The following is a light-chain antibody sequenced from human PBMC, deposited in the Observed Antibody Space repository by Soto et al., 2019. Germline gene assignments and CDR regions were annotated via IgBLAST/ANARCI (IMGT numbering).Light chain of an antibody. J-gene: IGKJ4*01. V-gene: IGKV1-39*01. CDR3: QQSYNTPLT. CDR2: AAS. Sequence: DIQMTQSPASLSASVGDRVTVTCRAGQSISNYLNWYQQKPGKAPKLLIYAASVLQSGVPSRFSGSGSGTEFTLSINSLQAEDFAIYYCQQSYNTPLTFGGGTKVDNK. CDR1: QSISNY.